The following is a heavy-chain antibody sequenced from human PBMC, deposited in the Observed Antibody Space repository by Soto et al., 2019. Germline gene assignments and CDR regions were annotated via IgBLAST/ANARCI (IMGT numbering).Heavy chain of an antibody. D-gene: IGHD3-10*01. CDR1: SDSISSYY. CDR3: ARGTSGQLTLDY. Sequence: SETLSLTCTVSSDSISSYYWSWIRQPPGKRLEWLGYISYSGSTDYNPSLKSRVTISGDTSKNQFSLKVSSVTAADTAVYYCARGTSGQLTLDYWGQGTRANVSS. V-gene: IGHV4-59*01. J-gene: IGHJ4*02. CDR2: ISYSGST.